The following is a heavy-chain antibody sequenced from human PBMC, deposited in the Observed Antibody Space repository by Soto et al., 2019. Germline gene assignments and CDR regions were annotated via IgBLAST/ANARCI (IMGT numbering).Heavy chain of an antibody. CDR3: ARLQYTVVTALDI. CDR1: GVSIGSHF. J-gene: IGHJ3*02. D-gene: IGHD2-15*01. CDR2: IYHTVNT. V-gene: IGHV4-59*11. Sequence: QAQLQESGPRLVKPSETLSLTCSVSGVSIGSHFWCWIRQAPGKGPELVGYIYHTVNTNYKPALKSRVTISMDTCENQLSLQLSSVTAADTAVYYCARLQYTVVTALDIWGQGTMVTVSS.